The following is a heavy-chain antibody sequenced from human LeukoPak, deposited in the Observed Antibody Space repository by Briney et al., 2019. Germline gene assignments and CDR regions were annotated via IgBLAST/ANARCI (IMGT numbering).Heavy chain of an antibody. CDR2: INQDGSEK. CDR1: EFTFSTYW. Sequence: GGSLRHSCAASEFTFSTYWMSWVRQAPGKGLEWVANINQDGSEKYYVDSVKGRFTISRDNAKNSLYLQMNSLRAEDTAVYYCARDARAPYNWNAPYYYYDMDVWGQGTTVTVSS. J-gene: IGHJ6*02. CDR3: ARDARAPYNWNAPYYYYDMDV. V-gene: IGHV3-7*03. D-gene: IGHD1-1*01.